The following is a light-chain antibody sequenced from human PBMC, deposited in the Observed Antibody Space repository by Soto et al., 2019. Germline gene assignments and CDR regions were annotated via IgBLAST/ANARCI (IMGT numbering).Light chain of an antibody. CDR2: DSS. V-gene: IGKV3-11*01. J-gene: IGKJ1*01. CDR1: QSPSGY. CDR3: QQGSTWPT. Sequence: EIVLAQSPATLSLSPGERATLSCRASQSPSGYLAWYQQRPGQAPRLLIYDSSRRANGISTRFTGSGSGTDFSLTISSLEPEDFAVYYCQQGSTWPTFGQGTKVDIK.